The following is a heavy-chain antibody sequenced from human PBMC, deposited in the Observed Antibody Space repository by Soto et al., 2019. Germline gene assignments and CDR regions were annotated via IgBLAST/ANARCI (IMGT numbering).Heavy chain of an antibody. D-gene: IGHD5-18*01. CDR2: INHSGST. CDR1: GGSFSGYY. CDR3: ARGGHGRRGYSYGYVLRYYYYGMDV. Sequence: ETLALTCAVYGGSFSGYYWSWIRQPPGKGLEWIGEINHSGSTNYNPSLKSRVTISVDTSKNQFSLKLSSVTAADTAVYYCARGGHGRRGYSYGYVLRYYYYGMDVWGQGTTVTVSS. V-gene: IGHV4-34*01. J-gene: IGHJ6*02.